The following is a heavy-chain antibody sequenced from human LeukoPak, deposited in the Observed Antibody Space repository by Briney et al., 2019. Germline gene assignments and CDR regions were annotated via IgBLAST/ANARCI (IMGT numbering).Heavy chain of an antibody. J-gene: IGHJ4*02. CDR2: IRQDGSEK. CDR3: ARLSTVDFWSPLDY. D-gene: IGHD3-3*01. V-gene: IGHV3-7*05. CDR1: GFTFRNYW. Sequence: SGGSLRLSCAASGFTFRNYWMSWVRQAPGKGLEWVANIRQDGSEKNYVDSVKGRFTISRDDAKTSLYLQMNSLRAEDTALYYCARLSTVDFWSPLDYWGQGTLVTVSS.